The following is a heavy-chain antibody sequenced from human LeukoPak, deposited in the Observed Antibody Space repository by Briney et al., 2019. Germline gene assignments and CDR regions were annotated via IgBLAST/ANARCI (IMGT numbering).Heavy chain of an antibody. CDR3: ARGRPTPGTDY. Sequence: PGGSLRPSCVGSGFTFSSFWMNWVRQVPGKGLEWLANIKEDGSVTTHVESVKGRFTISRDNAENVLYLQMNSLRVEDTGIYYCARGRPTPGTDYWGQGILVTVSS. J-gene: IGHJ4*02. D-gene: IGHD6-13*01. V-gene: IGHV3-7*04. CDR2: IKEDGSVT. CDR1: GFTFSSFW.